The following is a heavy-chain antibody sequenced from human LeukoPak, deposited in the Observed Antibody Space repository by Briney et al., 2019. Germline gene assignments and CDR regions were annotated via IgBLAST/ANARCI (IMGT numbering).Heavy chain of an antibody. J-gene: IGHJ4*02. V-gene: IGHV4-39*07. CDR2: IYYSGST. Sequence: SQTLSLTCTVSGGSISSSSYYWGWIRQPPGKGLEWIGSIYYSGSTYYNPSLKSRVTISVDTSKNQFSLKLSSVTAADTAVYYCASLTLDYDFWSGYSWFDYWGQGTLVTVSS. CDR1: GGSISSSSYY. CDR3: ASLTLDYDFWSGYSWFDY. D-gene: IGHD3-3*01.